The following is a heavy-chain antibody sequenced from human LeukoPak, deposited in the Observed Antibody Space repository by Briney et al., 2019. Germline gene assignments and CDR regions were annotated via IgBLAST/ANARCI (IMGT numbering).Heavy chain of an antibody. CDR3: ARRGVSAGFYYFEY. V-gene: IGHV3-33*01. CDR1: GFTFSSYA. CDR2: KWCDGSDK. J-gene: IGHJ4*02. D-gene: IGHD6-13*01. Sequence: RGSLRLSCAASGFTFSSYAMHWVRQAPGKGLEWVAVKWCDGSDKTYADSVKGRFTISRDNSKNTLYLQMNSLRAEDTAVYYCARRGVSAGFYYFEYWGQGTLVPVS.